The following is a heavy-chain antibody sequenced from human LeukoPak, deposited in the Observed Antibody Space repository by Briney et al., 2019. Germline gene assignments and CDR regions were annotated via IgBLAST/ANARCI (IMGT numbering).Heavy chain of an antibody. V-gene: IGHV4-30-2*01. J-gene: IGHJ4*02. CDR1: GGSISSGGYS. D-gene: IGHD3-10*01. CDR3: ARVREYYYGSGSLYYFDY. Sequence: SQTLSLTCAVSGGSISSGGYSWSWIRQQPGKGLDWIGYIYHSGTTYYNPSLKTRVTISVDRSKHQFSLKLNSVTAADTAVYYCARVREYYYGSGSLYYFDYWGQGTLVTVSS. CDR2: IYHSGTT.